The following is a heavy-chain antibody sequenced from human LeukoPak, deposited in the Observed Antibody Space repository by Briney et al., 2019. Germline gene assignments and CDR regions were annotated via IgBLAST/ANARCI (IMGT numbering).Heavy chain of an antibody. J-gene: IGHJ5*02. CDR3: ARGRKYFPLTRTAKNWFDP. Sequence: PSETLSLTCTVSGGSISSTRYYWGWIRQPPGEGLEWIGSIYYSGSTYYNPSLKSRATMSVDRSKNQFSLKLSSVTAADTAVYYCARGRKYFPLTRTAKNWFDPWGQGTLVTVSS. D-gene: IGHD3-9*01. CDR1: GGSISSTRYY. V-gene: IGHV4-39*01. CDR2: IYYSGST.